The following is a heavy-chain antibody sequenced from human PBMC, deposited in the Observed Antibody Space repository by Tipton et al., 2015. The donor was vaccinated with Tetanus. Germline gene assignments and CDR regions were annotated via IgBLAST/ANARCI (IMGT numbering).Heavy chain of an antibody. D-gene: IGHD5-12*01. CDR1: GASIRSNY. CDR2: INQSGST. CDR3: ARAELRRGFSGYLYYDL. Sequence: TLSLTCNVSGASIRSNYWTWIRQSPGKGLEWIGEINQSGSTIYNPSLKSRVTIAVDTFKRQFSMTLTSATAADTAVYYCARAELRRGFSGYLYYDLWGRGILVTVSS. J-gene: IGHJ2*01. V-gene: IGHV4-34*01.